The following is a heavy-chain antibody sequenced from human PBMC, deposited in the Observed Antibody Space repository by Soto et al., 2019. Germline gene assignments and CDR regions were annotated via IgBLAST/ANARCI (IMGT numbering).Heavy chain of an antibody. CDR2: INEYGSVI. D-gene: IGHD3-16*01. CDR1: GFTFSGYW. CDR3: TRDIGGRGAY. J-gene: IGHJ4*02. V-gene: IGHV3-74*01. Sequence: GGSLRLSCAASGFTFSGYWMHWVRQVPGKGLVWVSRINEYGSVINYADSVKGRFAIFRDNSKNTLYLEMNSLRAEDAAVYYCTRDIGGRGAYWGQGTLVTVSS.